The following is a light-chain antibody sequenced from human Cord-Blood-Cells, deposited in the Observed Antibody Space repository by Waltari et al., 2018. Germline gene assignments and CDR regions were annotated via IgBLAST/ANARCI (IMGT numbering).Light chain of an antibody. CDR1: SSDVGGYNY. CDR3: SSYTSSSTWV. Sequence: QSALTQPASVSGSPGQSITISCTGTSSDVGGYNYVSWYQQHPGKAPKLTIYDVSKRPSWFSNGFSGTKSGNTASLTSSGLQAEDEADYYCSSYTSSSTWVFGGGTKLTVL. J-gene: IGLJ3*02. CDR2: DVS. V-gene: IGLV2-14*03.